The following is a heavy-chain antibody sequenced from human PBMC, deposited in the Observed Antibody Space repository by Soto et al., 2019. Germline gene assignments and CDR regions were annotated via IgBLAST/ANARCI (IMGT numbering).Heavy chain of an antibody. CDR1: GFTVSSNY. Sequence: GGSLRLSCAASGFTVSSNYMTWVRQAPGKGLEWVSVIYDDGSTYYADSVKGRFTISRDSSKNTLYLQMNSLRAEDTSVYYCAREACSGGNCFYFGPDYWGQGTLVTVLL. CDR3: AREACSGGNCFYFGPDY. D-gene: IGHD2-15*01. CDR2: IYDDGST. V-gene: IGHV3-66*01. J-gene: IGHJ4*02.